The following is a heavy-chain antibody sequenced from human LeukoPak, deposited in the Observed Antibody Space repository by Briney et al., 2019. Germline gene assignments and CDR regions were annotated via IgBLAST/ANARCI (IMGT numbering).Heavy chain of an antibody. CDR1: GFTFSSNW. J-gene: IGHJ4*02. D-gene: IGHD3-10*01. CDR3: AKDGYGSGSYSGGSDY. Sequence: GGSLRLSCVASGFTFSSNWMHWVRQAPGKGLEWVALISYDGSSKYYADSVKGRFTISRDNSKNTLYLQMNSLRVEDTAVYYCAKDGYGSGSYSGGSDYWGQGTLVTVSP. CDR2: ISYDGSSK. V-gene: IGHV3-30*18.